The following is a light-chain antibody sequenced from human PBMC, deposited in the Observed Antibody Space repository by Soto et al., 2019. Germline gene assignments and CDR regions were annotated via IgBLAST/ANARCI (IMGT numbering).Light chain of an antibody. CDR2: AAS. J-gene: IGKJ1*01. Sequence: DIQMTQSPSSLSASVGDRVTITCRASQSVSTFLNWYQHKPGKAPKLLIYAASSLQSGVPSRFSGGGSGTDFTLTISSLQPEDVATYYCQQSYSTPWTFGQGTKVEIK. V-gene: IGKV1-39*01. CDR3: QQSYSTPWT. CDR1: QSVSTF.